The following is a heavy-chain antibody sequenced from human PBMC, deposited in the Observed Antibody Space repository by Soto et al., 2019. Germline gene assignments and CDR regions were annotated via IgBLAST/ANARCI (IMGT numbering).Heavy chain of an antibody. V-gene: IGHV3-23*01. CDR3: AKDGPYSSSSLMDV. J-gene: IGHJ6*01. D-gene: IGHD6-6*01. Sequence: EVQLLESGGGLVQPGGSLRLSCAASGFTFSSYAMSWVRQAPGKGLEWVSVISGSGGNTYYADSVKGRFTISRDNSKNTRYLQMNSLRAEDTAVYYCAKDGPYSSSSLMDVWVQGTTVTVSS. CDR2: ISGSGGNT. CDR1: GFTFSSYA.